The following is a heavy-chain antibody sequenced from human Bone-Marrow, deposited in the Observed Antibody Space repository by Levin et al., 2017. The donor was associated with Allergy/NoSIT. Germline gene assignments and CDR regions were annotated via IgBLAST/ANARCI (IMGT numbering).Heavy chain of an antibody. Sequence: GGSLRLSCAASGGTGTDYAKHGSRQAPGRGLERVSGVSWNSGTIGYADSVKGRFTISRDNAKNSLYLQMNSLRTEDTALYFCARHKDYGGNGYYYYGMDVWGQGTTVTVSS. D-gene: IGHD4-23*01. J-gene: IGHJ6*02. CDR3: ARHKDYGGNGYYYYGMDV. V-gene: IGHV3-9*01. CDR2: VSWNSGTI. CDR1: GGTGTDYA.